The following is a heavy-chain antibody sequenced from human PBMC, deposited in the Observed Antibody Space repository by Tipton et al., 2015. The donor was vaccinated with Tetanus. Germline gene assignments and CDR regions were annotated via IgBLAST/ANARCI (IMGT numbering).Heavy chain of an antibody. V-gene: IGHV4-4*07. CDR3: ARDNEYYDFWSGYSSGGYYSYGMDV. Sequence: GLVKPSETLSLTCTVSGGSISSYYWSWIRQPAGKGLEWIGRIYTSGSTNYNPSLKRRVTMSVDTSKNQFSLKLSSVTAADTAVYYCARDNEYYDFWSGYSSGGYYSYGMDVWGQGTTVAVFS. CDR2: IYTSGST. J-gene: IGHJ6*02. CDR1: GGSISSYY. D-gene: IGHD3-3*01.